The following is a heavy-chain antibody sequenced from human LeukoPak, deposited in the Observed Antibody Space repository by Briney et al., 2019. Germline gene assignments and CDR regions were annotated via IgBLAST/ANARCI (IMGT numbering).Heavy chain of an antibody. CDR3: ARDLEIVGATMDY. Sequence: SVKVSCNSSGGAFSSYASSWVRQGPGQGLEWVGRIIPILSIANYAQKFQGRVTITADKSTSTAYMELSSLRSEDTAVYYCARDLEIVGATMDYWGQGTLVTVSS. V-gene: IGHV1-69*04. CDR2: IIPILSIA. D-gene: IGHD1-26*01. CDR1: GGAFSSYA. J-gene: IGHJ4*02.